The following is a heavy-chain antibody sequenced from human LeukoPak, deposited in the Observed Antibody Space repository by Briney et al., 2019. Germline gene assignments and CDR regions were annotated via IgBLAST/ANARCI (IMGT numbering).Heavy chain of an antibody. CDR3: ANENYYDSSAYLDY. J-gene: IGHJ4*02. CDR2: ISSSSSYI. V-gene: IGHV3-21*01. D-gene: IGHD3-22*01. CDR1: GFTFSSYS. Sequence: AGGSLRLSCAASGFTFSSYSMNWVRQAPGKGLEWVSSISSSSSYIYYADSVKGRFTISRDNAKNSLYLQMNSLRAEDTAVYYCANENYYDSSAYLDYWGQGTLVTVSS.